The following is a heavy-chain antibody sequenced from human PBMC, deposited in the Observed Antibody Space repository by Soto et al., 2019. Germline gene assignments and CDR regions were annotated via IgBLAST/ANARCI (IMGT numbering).Heavy chain of an antibody. CDR3: AKDILAVAKNYYYYGMDV. CDR1: GFTFSSYG. J-gene: IGHJ6*02. V-gene: IGHV3-30*18. CDR2: ISYDGSNK. D-gene: IGHD6-19*01. Sequence: QVQLVESGGGVVQPGRSLRLSCAASGFTFSSYGMHWVRQAPGKGLEWVAVISYDGSNKYYADSVKGRFTISRDNSKNTLYLQMNSLRAEDTAVYYCAKDILAVAKNYYYYGMDVWGQGTTVTVSS.